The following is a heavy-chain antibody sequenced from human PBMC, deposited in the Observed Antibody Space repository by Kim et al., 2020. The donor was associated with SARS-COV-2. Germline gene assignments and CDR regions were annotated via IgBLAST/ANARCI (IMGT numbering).Heavy chain of an antibody. CDR2: IYPGDSDT. CDR3: ARHPPSGGSGRSPFDI. D-gene: IGHD3-10*01. Sequence: GESLKISCKGSGYSFTSYWIGWVRQVPGKGLEWMGIIYPGDSDTRYSPSFQGQVTISADRSISTAYLQRRSLKDADTGMYYCARHPPSGGSGRSPFDIWGQGTMVTVSA. V-gene: IGHV5-51*01. J-gene: IGHJ3*02. CDR1: GYSFTSYW.